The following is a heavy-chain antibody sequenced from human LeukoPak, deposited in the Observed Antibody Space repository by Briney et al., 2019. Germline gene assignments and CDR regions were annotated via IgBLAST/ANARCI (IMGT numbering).Heavy chain of an antibody. CDR1: GGTFSSYA. Sequence: SVKVSCKASGGTFSSYAISWVRQAPGQGLEWMGRIIPILGIANYAQKFQGRVTITADKSTSTAYMELSSLRSEDTAVYYCARDTNLTAAAGTGHFDYWGQGTLVTVSS. CDR3: ARDTNLTAAAGTGHFDY. CDR2: IIPILGIA. D-gene: IGHD6-13*01. J-gene: IGHJ4*02. V-gene: IGHV1-69*04.